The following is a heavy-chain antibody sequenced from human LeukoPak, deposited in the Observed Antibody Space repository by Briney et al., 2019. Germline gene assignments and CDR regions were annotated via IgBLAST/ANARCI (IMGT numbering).Heavy chain of an antibody. CDR3: AKDRALVVVAPAYFDY. CDR2: ISGSGGST. D-gene: IGHD2-15*01. V-gene: IGHV3-23*01. J-gene: IGHJ4*02. Sequence: PGGTLRLSCAASGFTFRSYGMSWVRQAPGKGLEWVSAISGSGGSTYYADSVKGRFTISRDNSKNTLYLQMNSLRAGDTAVYYCAKDRALVVVAPAYFDYWGQGTLVTVSS. CDR1: GFTFRSYG.